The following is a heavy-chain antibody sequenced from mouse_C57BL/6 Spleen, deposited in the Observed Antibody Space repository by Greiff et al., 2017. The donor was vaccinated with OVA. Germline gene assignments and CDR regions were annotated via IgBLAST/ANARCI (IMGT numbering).Heavy chain of an antibody. V-gene: IGHV1-74*01. Sequence: QVQLKQPGAELVKPGASVKVSCKASGYTFTSYWMHWVKQRPGQGLEWIGRIHPSDSDTNYNQKFKGKATLTLDKSSSTAYMQLSSLTSEDSAVYYCAIGYYGSSPWFAYWGQGTLVTVSA. CDR1: GYTFTSYW. D-gene: IGHD1-1*01. J-gene: IGHJ3*01. CDR3: AIGYYGSSPWFAY. CDR2: IHPSDSDT.